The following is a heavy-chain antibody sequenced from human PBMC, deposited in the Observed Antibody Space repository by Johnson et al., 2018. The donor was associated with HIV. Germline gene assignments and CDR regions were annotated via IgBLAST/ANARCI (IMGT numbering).Heavy chain of an antibody. D-gene: IGHD3-10*01. Sequence: VQLVESGGALVQPGGSLRLSCVASGFSFSDHFMHWVRQAPGKGLEWIGRIRNKANRYSTEYAASVKGRFTISRDDSKNSLSLQMSSLKTEDTAVYYCTRDRDGVGVSWGQGTMVTVSS. V-gene: IGHV3-72*01. CDR1: GFSFSDHF. J-gene: IGHJ3*01. CDR2: IRNKANRYST. CDR3: TRDRDGVGVS.